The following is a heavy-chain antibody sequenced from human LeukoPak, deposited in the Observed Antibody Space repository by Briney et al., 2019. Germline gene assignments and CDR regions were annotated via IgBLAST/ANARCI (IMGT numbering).Heavy chain of an antibody. CDR3: ARSRQASSWFDL. Sequence: ASVKVSCKASGGTFISYAISWVGQAPGQGGEWMGGIIPIFGTANNVQKFQGRVTITSEEATSTAYMEMRRVRDEDTAVYYCARSRQASSWFDLWGQGTLVTVSS. D-gene: IGHD2/OR15-2a*01. CDR1: GGTFISYA. V-gene: IGHV1-69*13. CDR2: IIPIFGTA. J-gene: IGHJ5*02.